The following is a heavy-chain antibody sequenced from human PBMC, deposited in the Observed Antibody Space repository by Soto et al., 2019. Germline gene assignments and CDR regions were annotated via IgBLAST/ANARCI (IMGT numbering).Heavy chain of an antibody. D-gene: IGHD6-13*01. V-gene: IGHV4-61*01. Sequence: SETLSLTCTVSGGSVSSGSYYWSWIRQPPGKGLEWIGYIYYSGSTNYNPSLKGRVTISVDTSKNQFSLKLSSVTAADTAVYYCAREVRHGGYIAAAGPAADYWGQGTLVTVSS. CDR2: IYYSGST. J-gene: IGHJ4*02. CDR1: GGSVSSGSYY. CDR3: AREVRHGGYIAAAGPAADY.